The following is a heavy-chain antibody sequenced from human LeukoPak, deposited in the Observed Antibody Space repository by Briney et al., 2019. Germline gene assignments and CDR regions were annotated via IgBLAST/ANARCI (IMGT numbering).Heavy chain of an antibody. J-gene: IGHJ6*03. V-gene: IGHV1-69*13. CDR3: ARRDYDFWSGYYTGMGYYMDV. CDR2: IIPIFGTA. CDR1: GGTFSSYA. Sequence: SVKVSCKASGGTFSSYAISWVRQAPGQGLEWMGGIIPIFGTANYAQKFQGRVTITADESTSTAYMELSSLRSEDTAVYCCARRDYDFWSGYYTGMGYYMDVWGKGTTVTVSS. D-gene: IGHD3-3*01.